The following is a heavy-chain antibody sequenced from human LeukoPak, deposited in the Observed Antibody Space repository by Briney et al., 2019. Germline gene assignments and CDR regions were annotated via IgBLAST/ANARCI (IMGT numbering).Heavy chain of an antibody. J-gene: IGHJ4*02. V-gene: IGHV1-46*01. CDR3: AREGAGGSGSYLIDY. Sequence: ASVKVSCKASGYTFTSYGISWVRQAPGQGLEWMGIINPSGGSTSYAQKFQGRVTMTRDTSTSTVYMELSSLRSEDTAVYYCAREGAGGSGSYLIDYWGQGTLVTVSS. CDR2: INPSGGST. D-gene: IGHD3-22*01. CDR1: GYTFTSYG.